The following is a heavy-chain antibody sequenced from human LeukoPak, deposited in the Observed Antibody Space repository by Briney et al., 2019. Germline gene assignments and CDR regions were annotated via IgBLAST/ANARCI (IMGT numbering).Heavy chain of an antibody. CDR2: INPNSGGT. Sequence: ASVKVSCKASGYTFTDYYMHWVRQAPGQGLEWMGWINPNSGGTNYALKFLGSVTMTRDTSISTVYMELSSLKSDDTAVYYCAGDREILRYFDWSSRANWFDPWGQGTLVTVSS. J-gene: IGHJ5*02. V-gene: IGHV1-2*02. CDR3: AGDREILRYFDWSSRANWFDP. D-gene: IGHD3-9*01. CDR1: GYTFTDYY.